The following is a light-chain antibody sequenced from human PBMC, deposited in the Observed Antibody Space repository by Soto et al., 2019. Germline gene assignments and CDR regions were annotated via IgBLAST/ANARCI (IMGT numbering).Light chain of an antibody. Sequence: EIVLTQSPATLSLSPGERATLSCRASQSVSSYLAWYQQKPGQAPRLLIYGASTRAAGIPDRFSGSGSGTDFTLTITRLEPEDSAVYFCQQYTGPPTTFGQGTRLENK. J-gene: IGKJ5*01. CDR1: QSVSSY. CDR2: GAS. CDR3: QQYTGPPTT. V-gene: IGKV3-11*01.